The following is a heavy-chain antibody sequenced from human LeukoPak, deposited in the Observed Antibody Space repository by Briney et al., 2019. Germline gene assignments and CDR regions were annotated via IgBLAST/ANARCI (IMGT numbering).Heavy chain of an antibody. CDR2: IETKTDGGAT. Sequence: GGSLRLSCAASGFTFSSYAVSWVRQAPGKGLEWVGRIETKTDGGATDYAAPVKGRFTISRDDSKDTLYLQMNSLKTEDTAVYYCTTDYFASSGYYRFDYWGQGALVTVSS. CDR3: TTDYFASSGYYRFDY. CDR1: GFTFSSYA. J-gene: IGHJ4*02. V-gene: IGHV3-15*04. D-gene: IGHD3-22*01.